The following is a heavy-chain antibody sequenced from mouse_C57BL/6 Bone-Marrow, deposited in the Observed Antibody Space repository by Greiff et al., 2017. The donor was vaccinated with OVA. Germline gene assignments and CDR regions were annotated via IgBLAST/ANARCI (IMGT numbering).Heavy chain of an antibody. Sequence: VQLQQSGPVLVKPGASVKMSCKASGYTFTDYYMNWVKQSHGKSLEWIGVINPYNGGTSYTQKFKGKATLTVDKSSSTAYMKLNSLPSADSAVYYCAKFRGYWGQGTTLTVSS. CDR2: INPYNGGT. CDR3: AKFRGY. J-gene: IGHJ2*01. D-gene: IGHD3-2*02. CDR1: GYTFTDYY. V-gene: IGHV1-19*01.